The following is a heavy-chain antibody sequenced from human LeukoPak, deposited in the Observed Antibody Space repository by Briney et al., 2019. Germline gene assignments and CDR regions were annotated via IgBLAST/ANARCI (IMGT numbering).Heavy chain of an antibody. CDR2: IYYSGRT. J-gene: IGHJ6*02. V-gene: IGHV4-31*11. D-gene: IGHD3-3*01. CDR1: GGSFNDYY. Sequence: PSETLSLTCDVSGGSFNDYYWSWIRQHPGKGLEWIGSIYYSGRTYYNPSLKSRVTISVDTSKNQFSLKLSSVTAADTAVYYCARDRYDSYPMDVWGQGTTVTVSS. CDR3: ARDRYDSYPMDV.